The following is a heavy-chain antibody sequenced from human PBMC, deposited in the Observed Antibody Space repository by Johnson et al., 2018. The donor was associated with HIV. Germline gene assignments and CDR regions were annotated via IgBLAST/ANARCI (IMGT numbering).Heavy chain of an antibody. D-gene: IGHD6-13*01. CDR3: ARQQLSRNVAFDI. CDR1: GFTFSSYG. CDR2: IWYDGSQK. J-gene: IGHJ3*02. V-gene: IGHV3-33*08. Sequence: QVQLVESGGGVVQPGRSLRLSCAASGFTFSSYGMHWVRQAPGKGLEWVAVIWYDGSQKYYTDSAKGRFTISSDNSKNTLYLQMNSLRAEDTAVYYCARQQLSRNVAFDIWGQGTMVTVSS.